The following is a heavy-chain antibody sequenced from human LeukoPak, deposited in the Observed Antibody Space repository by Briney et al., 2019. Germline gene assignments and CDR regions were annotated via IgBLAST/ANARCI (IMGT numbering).Heavy chain of an antibody. CDR3: ARTYGDYGE. CDR1: GGSFSGYY. Sequence: PSETLSLTCAVYGGSFSGYYWSWIRQPPGKGLEWIGEINHSGSTNYNPSLKSRVTISVDTSKNQFSLKLSSVTAADTAVYYCARTYGDYGEWGQGTLVIVSS. V-gene: IGHV4-34*01. J-gene: IGHJ4*02. CDR2: INHSGST. D-gene: IGHD4-17*01.